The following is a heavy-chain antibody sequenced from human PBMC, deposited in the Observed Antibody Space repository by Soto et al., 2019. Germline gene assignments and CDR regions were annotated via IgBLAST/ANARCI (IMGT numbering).Heavy chain of an antibody. CDR2: ITSSSRYI. CDR3: VRARSTDSRPDY. D-gene: IGHD3-22*01. CDR1: GFTFSLYS. J-gene: IGHJ4*02. V-gene: IGHV3-21*01. Sequence: EVQLVESGGGLVKPGGSLRLSCAAAGFTFSLYSMIWVRQAPGKGLEWVASITSSSRYIYYEDSLKGRFTISRDNAKNSLFLQLDSLRAEDTAVYFCVRARSTDSRPDYWGQGPLVTVSS.